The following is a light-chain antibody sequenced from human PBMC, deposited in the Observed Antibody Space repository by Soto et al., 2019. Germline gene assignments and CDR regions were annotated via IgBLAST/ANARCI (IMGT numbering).Light chain of an antibody. Sequence: QSVLTQPPSVSGAPGQRVTISCTGSSSNIGAGYDVHWYQQLPGTAPKLLIYGNSNRPSGVPDRFSGSKSGTSASLAITGLQAEDEAEYYCQSDVSSLSGYVVFGGGTTVTVL. J-gene: IGLJ2*01. V-gene: IGLV1-40*01. CDR2: GNS. CDR3: QSDVSSLSGYVV. CDR1: SSNIGAGYD.